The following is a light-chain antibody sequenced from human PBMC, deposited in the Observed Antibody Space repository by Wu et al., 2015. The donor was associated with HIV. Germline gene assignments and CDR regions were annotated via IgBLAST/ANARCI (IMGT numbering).Light chain of an antibody. CDR1: QSVNTY. CDR3: QHRSNWPLFT. V-gene: IGKV3-11*01. J-gene: IGKJ3*01. Sequence: EILLTQSPATLAVSPGERATLSCGASQSVNTYLAWYQQKPGQAPRLLIYDASSRATGIPARFSGSGSGTDFTLTISSLEPEDFAVYYCQHRSNWPLFTFGPGTKVDIK. CDR2: DAS.